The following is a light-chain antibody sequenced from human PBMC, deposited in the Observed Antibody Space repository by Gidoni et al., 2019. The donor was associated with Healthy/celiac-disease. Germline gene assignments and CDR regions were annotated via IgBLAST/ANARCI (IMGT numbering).Light chain of an antibody. J-gene: IGLJ1*01. CDR1: SSDVGSYNL. CDR2: EGS. Sequence: QSALTPPAHVSGSPGQSITISCTGTSSDVGSYNLVSWYQQHPGKAPKLMIYEGSKRPSGVSNRFSGSKSGNTASLTISGLQAEDEADYYCCSYAGSSTFVFGTGTKVTVL. V-gene: IGLV2-23*03. CDR3: CSYAGSSTFV.